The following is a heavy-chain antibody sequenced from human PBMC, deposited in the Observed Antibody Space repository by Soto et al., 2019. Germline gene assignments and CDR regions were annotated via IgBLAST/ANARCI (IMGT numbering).Heavy chain of an antibody. J-gene: IGHJ4*02. CDR3: AKVGGYDFWSGYYPFDY. Sequence: GGSLRLSCAASGFTFSSYAMSWVRQAPGKGLEWVSAISGSGGSTYYADSVKGRFTISRDNSKNTLYLQMNSLRAEDTAVYYCAKVGGYDFWSGYYPFDYWGQGTLVTVS. CDR1: GFTFSSYA. CDR2: ISGSGGST. V-gene: IGHV3-23*01. D-gene: IGHD3-3*01.